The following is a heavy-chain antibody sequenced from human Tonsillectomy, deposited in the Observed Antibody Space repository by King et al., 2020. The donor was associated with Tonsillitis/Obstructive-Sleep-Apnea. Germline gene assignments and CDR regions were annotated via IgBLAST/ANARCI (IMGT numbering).Heavy chain of an antibody. CDR3: ARDCLASDYYDSSGYYGY. D-gene: IGHD3-22*01. CDR1: GFTFSSYG. Sequence: VQLVESGGGVVQPGRSLRLSCAASGFTFSSYGMHWVRQAPGKGLEWVAVIWYDGSNKYYADSVKGRFTISRDNSKNTLYLQMNSLRAEDTAVYYCARDCLASDYYDSSGYYGYWGQGTLVTVSS. V-gene: IGHV3-33*01. CDR2: IWYDGSNK. J-gene: IGHJ4*02.